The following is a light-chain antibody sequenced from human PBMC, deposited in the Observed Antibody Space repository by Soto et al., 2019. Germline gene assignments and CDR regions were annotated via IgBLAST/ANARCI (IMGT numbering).Light chain of an antibody. V-gene: IGKV2D-29*02. CDR2: EVS. CDR1: QSLLHITGETF. J-gene: IGKJ5*01. Sequence: DVVMTQTPLSLSVAPGQPASISCKSSQSLLHITGETFLFWYLQKPGQSPQLLIYEVSTRVSGVPDRFSGSGSGTDFTLEISLLETDDVGMYYCMQSTQLPPTFGQGTRLVIE. CDR3: MQSTQLPPT.